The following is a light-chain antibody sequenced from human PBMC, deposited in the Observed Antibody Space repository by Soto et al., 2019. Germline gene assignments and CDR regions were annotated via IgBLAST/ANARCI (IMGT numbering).Light chain of an antibody. CDR2: DAS. J-gene: IGKJ5*01. Sequence: ELVLTQSPGTLSLSPGESATLSCRASQSVSNTYLAWYQQRHGQAPRLLIFDASRRAAGIPDRFSGRGSGTDFTLTISRLEPEDFAVYYCQHYRSSPITFGQGTRLEIK. CDR3: QHYRSSPIT. CDR1: QSVSNTY. V-gene: IGKV3-20*01.